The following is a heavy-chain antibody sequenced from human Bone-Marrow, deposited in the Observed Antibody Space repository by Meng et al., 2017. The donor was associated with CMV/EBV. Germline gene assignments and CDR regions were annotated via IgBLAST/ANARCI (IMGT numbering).Heavy chain of an antibody. CDR1: GGSISSYY. V-gene: IGHV4-59*01. CDR3: SRLVYCSSTSCPSGWFYP. Sequence: SETLSLTCTVSGGSISSYYWSWIRQPPGKGLEWIGYIYYSGSTNYNPSLKSRVTISVDTSKNQFSLKLSSVTAADTAVYYCSRLVYCSSTSCPSGWFYPWGQRTLVTVSS. D-gene: IGHD2-2*01. CDR2: IYYSGST. J-gene: IGHJ5*02.